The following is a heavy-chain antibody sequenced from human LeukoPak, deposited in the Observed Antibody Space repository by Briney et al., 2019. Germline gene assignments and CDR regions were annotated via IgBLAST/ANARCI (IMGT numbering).Heavy chain of an antibody. CDR2: ISFDGKLQ. J-gene: IGHJ4*02. CDR3: AKETDYHVSGSCDY. D-gene: IGHD3-10*01. CDR1: GISISHFG. Sequence: GGSLRLSCAASGISISHFGMHWVRQAPGKGLEWVAVISFDGKLQFYADSVKGRFTISRDNSKNTLSLQMNSLRDEDTAVYYCAKETDYHVSGSCDYWGQGTLVTVSS. V-gene: IGHV3-30*18.